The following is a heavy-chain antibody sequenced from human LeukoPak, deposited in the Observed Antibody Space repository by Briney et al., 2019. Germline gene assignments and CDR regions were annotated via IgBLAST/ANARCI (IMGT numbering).Heavy chain of an antibody. V-gene: IGHV4-59*01. CDR1: GGSISTFS. CDR3: ARDTTVASGMQY. CDR2: IYIKST. Sequence: PSETLSLTCTVPGGSISTFSWSWIRQFPGKGLEWIGSIYIKSTNYNPSPKSRVAISVDTSKNQFSLRLDSVTTADTAVYYCARDTTVASGMQYWGQGTLVTVSS. J-gene: IGHJ4*02. D-gene: IGHD6-19*01.